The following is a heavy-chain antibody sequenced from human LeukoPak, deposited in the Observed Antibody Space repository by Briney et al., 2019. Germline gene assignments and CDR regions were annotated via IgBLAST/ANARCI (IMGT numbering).Heavy chain of an antibody. CDR2: IIPILGIA. CDR3: ARERWNSTSCYRRYYYMDY. J-gene: IGHJ6*03. Sequence: SEKVSCKASVGTYSSYTIRWVPHAPAQGLECMVRIIPILGIANYAQKLRGRVTITADKSTSTAYMELRSLRSEDTAVYYCARERWNSTSCYRRYYYMDYWGKGTTVTVSS. D-gene: IGHD2-2*02. V-gene: IGHV1-69*04. CDR1: VGTYSSYT.